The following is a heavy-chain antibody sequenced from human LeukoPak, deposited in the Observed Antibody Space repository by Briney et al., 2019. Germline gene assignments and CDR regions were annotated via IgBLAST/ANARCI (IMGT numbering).Heavy chain of an antibody. CDR3: AKDGVGDSSGYYLLEH. CDR1: GFTFTSYA. CDR2: MSVSGGST. J-gene: IGHJ1*01. V-gene: IGHV3-23*01. D-gene: IGHD3-22*01. Sequence: PGGSLRLSSAASGFTFTSYAMSWVRQAPGKGLEWVSAMSVSGGSTYYADSVKGRFTVSRDNSKNTLYLEMKSLRGEDTAVYYCAKDGVGDSSGYYLLEHWGQGTLVTVSS.